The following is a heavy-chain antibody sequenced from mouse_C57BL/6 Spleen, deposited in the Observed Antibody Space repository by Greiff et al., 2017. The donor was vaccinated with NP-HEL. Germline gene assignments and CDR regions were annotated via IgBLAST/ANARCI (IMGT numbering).Heavy chain of an antibody. Sequence: QVQLKQPGAELVRPGSSVKLSCKASGYTFTSYWMDWVKQRPGQGLEWIGNIYPSDSETHYNQKFKDKATLTVDKSSSTAYMQLSSLTSEDSAVYYCARRLWKMDYWGQGTSVTVSS. V-gene: IGHV1-61*01. CDR3: ARRLWKMDY. J-gene: IGHJ4*01. CDR2: IYPSDSET. CDR1: GYTFTSYW. D-gene: IGHD6-5*01.